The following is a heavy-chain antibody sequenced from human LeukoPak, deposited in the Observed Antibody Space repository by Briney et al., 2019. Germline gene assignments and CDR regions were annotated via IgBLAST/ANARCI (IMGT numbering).Heavy chain of an antibody. D-gene: IGHD2-15*01. V-gene: IGHV3-21*01. CDR1: GFTFSNAW. CDR3: ARDIEDYCSGGSCYYYMDV. J-gene: IGHJ6*03. Sequence: GGSLRLSCVASGFTFSNAWTSWVRQAPGKGLEWVSFISTSSSYIHNADSVKGRFTISRDKAENSLYLQMNSLRAEDTAVYYCARDIEDYCSGGSCYYYMDVWGKGTTVTVSS. CDR2: ISTSSSYI.